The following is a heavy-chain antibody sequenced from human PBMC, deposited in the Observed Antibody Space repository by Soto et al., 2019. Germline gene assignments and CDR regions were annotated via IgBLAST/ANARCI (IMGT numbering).Heavy chain of an antibody. V-gene: IGHV3-23*01. J-gene: IGHJ6*03. D-gene: IGHD6-13*01. Sequence: GGSLRLSCAASGFTFSSYAMSWVRQAPGKGLEWVSAISGSGGSTYYADSVKGRFTISRDNSKNTLYLQMNSLRAEDTAVYYCAKTPVGSSSWVLYYYYMDVWGKGTTVTVSS. CDR1: GFTFSSYA. CDR2: ISGSGGST. CDR3: AKTPVGSSSWVLYYYYMDV.